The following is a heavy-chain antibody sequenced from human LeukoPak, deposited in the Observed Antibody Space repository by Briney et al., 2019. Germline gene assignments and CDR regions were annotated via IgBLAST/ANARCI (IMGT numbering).Heavy chain of an antibody. V-gene: IGHV4-59*08. J-gene: IGHJ5*02. CDR2: IYYSGST. Sequence: SETLSLTCTVSGGSISSYYWSWIRQPPGKGLEWIGYIYYSGSTNYNPSLKSRVTISVDTSKNQFSLKLSSVTAADTAVYYCARHASNSWYSGFDPWGQGTLVTVSS. CDR1: GGSISSYY. CDR3: ARHASNSWYSGFDP. D-gene: IGHD6-13*01.